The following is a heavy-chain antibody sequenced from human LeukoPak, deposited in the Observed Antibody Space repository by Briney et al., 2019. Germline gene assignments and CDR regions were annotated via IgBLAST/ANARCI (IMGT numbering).Heavy chain of an antibody. CDR3: ARVGDFWSGYPQRNWFDP. CDR2: IIPIFGTA. V-gene: IGHV1-69*13. J-gene: IGHJ5*02. CDR1: VGTFSSYA. Sequence: ASVKVSCKASVGTFSSYAIVWVRQAPGQGLEWMGGIIPIFGTANYAQKFQGRVTITADESTSTAYMELSSLRSEDTAVYYCARVGDFWSGYPQRNWFDPWGQGTLVTVSS. D-gene: IGHD3-3*01.